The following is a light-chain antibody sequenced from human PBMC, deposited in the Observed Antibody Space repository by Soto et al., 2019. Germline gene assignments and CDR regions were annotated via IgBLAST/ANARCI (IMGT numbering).Light chain of an antibody. Sequence: QSALTQPASVSGSPGQSITISCTGTHSDVGSYNLVSWYQQHPGKAPKVIIYEVSERPSGVSDRFSGSKSGNTASLMISGLQAEDGADYYCCSYAGSTTQTYVFGRGTKVTVL. CDR2: EVS. V-gene: IGLV2-23*02. J-gene: IGLJ1*01. CDR3: CSYAGSTTQTYV. CDR1: HSDVGSYNL.